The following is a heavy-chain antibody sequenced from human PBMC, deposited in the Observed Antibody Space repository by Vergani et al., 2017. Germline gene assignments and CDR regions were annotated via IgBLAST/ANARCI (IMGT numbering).Heavy chain of an antibody. D-gene: IGHD4-11*01. J-gene: IGHJ6*03. CDR2: IDHTGRP. Sequence: QVQLQQWGGGLLKPSETLSLTCVVNGWSFTSYHWTWIRQSPGEGLEWVGDIDHTGRPDYNPSLKSRLTMLVDKSRNQFSLTLNSVTATDTAIYFCARVNTETNGHLYYYYYMDVWGQGTAGTVS. CDR1: GWSFTSYH. CDR3: ARVNTETNGHLYYYYYMDV. V-gene: IGHV4-34*01.